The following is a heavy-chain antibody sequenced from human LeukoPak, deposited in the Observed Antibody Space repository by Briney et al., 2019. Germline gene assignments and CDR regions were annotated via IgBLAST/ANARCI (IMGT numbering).Heavy chain of an antibody. CDR3: AAGRGYSYGYDLDY. J-gene: IGHJ4*02. Sequence: GGSLRLSCASSGFNFSSYGMHSVREAPVKRLESVAFIRYDGSNKYYADSVKGRFTISRDNSKNTLYLQMNSLRAEDTAVYYCAAGRGYSYGYDLDYWGQGTLVTVSS. D-gene: IGHD5-18*01. V-gene: IGHV3-30*02. CDR2: IRYDGSNK. CDR1: GFNFSSYG.